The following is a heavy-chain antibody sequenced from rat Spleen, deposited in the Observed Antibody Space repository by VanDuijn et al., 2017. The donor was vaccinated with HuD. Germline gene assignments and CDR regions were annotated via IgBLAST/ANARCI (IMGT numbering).Heavy chain of an antibody. J-gene: IGHJ2*01. CDR1: GYSITTNY. CDR3: ARSLDTYGWFAY. Sequence: EVQLQESGPGLVKPSQSLSLTCSITGYSITTNYWGWIRKFPGNKMEWIGHIRSSGSSSYNPSLESRISITRDTSNNQFFLHLNSVTAEDTATYYCARSLDTYGWFAYWGQGVMVTVSS. CDR2: IRSSGSS. V-gene: IGHV3-1*01. D-gene: IGHD2-1*01.